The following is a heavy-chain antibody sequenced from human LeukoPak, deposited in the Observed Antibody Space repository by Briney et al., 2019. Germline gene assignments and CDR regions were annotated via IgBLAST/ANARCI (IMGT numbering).Heavy chain of an antibody. CDR3: ARVVILTGYYYDAFDI. J-gene: IGHJ3*02. CDR1: GYSISSGYY. Sequence: KPSETLSLTCTVSGYSISSGYYWGWIRQPPGKGLEWIGSIYHSGSTYYNPSLKSRVTISVDTSKNQFSLKLASVTAADTAVYYCARVVILTGYYYDAFDIWGQGTMVTVSS. D-gene: IGHD3-9*01. V-gene: IGHV4-38-2*02. CDR2: IYHSGST.